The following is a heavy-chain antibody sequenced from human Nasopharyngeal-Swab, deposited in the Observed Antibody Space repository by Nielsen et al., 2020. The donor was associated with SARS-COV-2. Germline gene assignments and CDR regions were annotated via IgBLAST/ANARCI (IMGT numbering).Heavy chain of an antibody. Sequence: GESLKISCAASGFTFDDYGMSWVRQAPGKGLEWVSGINWNGGSTGYADSVKGRFTISRDNAKNSLYLQMNSLRAEDTALYHCARDIAAEHTGDYWGQGTLVTVSS. V-gene: IGHV3-20*01. CDR1: GFTFDDYG. CDR2: INWNGGST. D-gene: IGHD6-13*01. CDR3: ARDIAAEHTGDY. J-gene: IGHJ4*02.